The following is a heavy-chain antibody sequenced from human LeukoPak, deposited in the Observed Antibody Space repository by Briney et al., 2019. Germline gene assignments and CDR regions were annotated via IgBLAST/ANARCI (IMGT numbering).Heavy chain of an antibody. CDR3: ARGGPYSGSYFDY. D-gene: IGHD1-26*01. CDR1: GGSISSGGYY. CDR2: IYYSGST. Sequence: SEALSLTCTVSGGSISSGGYYWSWIRQHPGKCLEWIGYIYYSGSTYYNPSLKSRVTISVDTSKNQFSLKLSSVTAADTAVYYCARGGPYSGSYFDYWGQGTLVTVSS. V-gene: IGHV4-31*03. J-gene: IGHJ4*02.